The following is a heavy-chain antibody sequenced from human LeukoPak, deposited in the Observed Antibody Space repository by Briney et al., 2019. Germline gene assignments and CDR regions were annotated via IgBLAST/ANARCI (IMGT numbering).Heavy chain of an antibody. V-gene: IGHV4-59*08. Sequence: SETLSLTCTVSGGSISSYYWSWIRQPPGKGLEWIGYIYYSGSTNYNPSLKSRLTISVDTSKNQFSLKLSSVTAADTAVYYCARHEGFYYGMDVWGQGTTVTVSS. CDR1: GGSISSYY. CDR3: ARHEGFYYGMDV. CDR2: IYYSGST. J-gene: IGHJ6*02.